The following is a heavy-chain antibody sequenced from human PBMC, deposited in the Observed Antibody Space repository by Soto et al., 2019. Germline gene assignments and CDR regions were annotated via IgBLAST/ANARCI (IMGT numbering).Heavy chain of an antibody. CDR2: IFSNDEK. Sequence: QVALKESGPVLVKPTETLTLPCTVSGFSLNDARVGVSWIRQPPGRALEWLAHIFSNDEKSYSTSLYNRLTISKDTSKSQVVLTMTNMGPVDTATYFCARIQDYVWGSYPYDVWGQGSLVTVSS. V-gene: IGHV2-26*01. CDR3: ARIQDYVWGSYPYDV. CDR1: GFSLNDARVG. D-gene: IGHD3-16*02. J-gene: IGHJ4*02.